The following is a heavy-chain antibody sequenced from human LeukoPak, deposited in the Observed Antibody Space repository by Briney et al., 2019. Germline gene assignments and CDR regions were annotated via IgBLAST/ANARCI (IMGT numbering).Heavy chain of an antibody. J-gene: IGHJ6*03. Sequence: GASVKVSCKASGYTFTYLGLNWVRQAPGQGLECLVGINTHTGNPTYAQGLTGRFVFSLDTSVSTAYLQISSLKAEDTAIYYCARSRRVLVPAALNSADDYYYYMDVWGRGTTVTVSS. CDR2: INTHTGNP. CDR1: GYTFTYLG. CDR3: ARSRRVLVPAALNSADDYYYYMDV. D-gene: IGHD2-15*01. V-gene: IGHV7-4-1*02.